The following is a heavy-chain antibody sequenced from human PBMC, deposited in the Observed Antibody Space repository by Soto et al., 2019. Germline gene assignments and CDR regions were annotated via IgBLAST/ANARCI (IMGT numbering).Heavy chain of an antibody. V-gene: IGHV4-34*01. J-gene: IGHJ6*03. CDR2: INHSGST. D-gene: IGHD3-3*01. Sequence: PSETLSLTCAVYGGSFSGYYWSWIRQPPGKGLEWIGEINHSGSTNYNPSLKSRVTISVDTSKNQFSLKLSSVTAADTAVYYCARGCNDFWTLYYYYMDVWGKGTTVTVSS. CDR1: GGSFSGYY. CDR3: ARGCNDFWTLYYYYMDV.